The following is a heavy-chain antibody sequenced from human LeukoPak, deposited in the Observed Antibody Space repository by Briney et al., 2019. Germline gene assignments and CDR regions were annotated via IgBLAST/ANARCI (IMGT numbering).Heavy chain of an antibody. CDR1: GFIFNNFA. CDR2: ISASAFTK. J-gene: IGHJ4*02. D-gene: IGHD5-12*01. V-gene: IGHV3-23*01. Sequence: GGSPRLSCAASGFIFNNFAMSWVRQAPGKGLEWASDISASAFTKTYADSVKGRFTISRDNSKNTVSLQMNSVRVEDTAIYYCAKSLRGYSGYDSFGGQGTQVTVSS. CDR3: AKSLRGYSGYDSF.